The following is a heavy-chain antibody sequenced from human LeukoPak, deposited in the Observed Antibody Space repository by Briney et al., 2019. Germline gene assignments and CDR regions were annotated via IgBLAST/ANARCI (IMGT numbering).Heavy chain of an antibody. Sequence: PGGSLRLSCAASEFTFSSYWMSWVRQAPGKGLEWVASIKQDGSEKYYVDSVKGRFTISRDNAKNSLYLQMNSLRAEDTAVYYCARDSGSYSDYWGQGTLVTVSS. D-gene: IGHD1-26*01. CDR1: EFTFSSYW. V-gene: IGHV3-7*01. CDR3: ARDSGSYSDY. CDR2: IKQDGSEK. J-gene: IGHJ4*02.